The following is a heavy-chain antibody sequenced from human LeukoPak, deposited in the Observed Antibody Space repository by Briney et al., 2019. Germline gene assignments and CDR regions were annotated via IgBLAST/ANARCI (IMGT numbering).Heavy chain of an antibody. D-gene: IGHD3-10*01. CDR3: AKHPHVTMVRGVGAFDI. CDR1: GFTFGDYA. CDR2: ISGSGGST. Sequence: GGSLRLSCTASGFTFGDYAMSWFRQAPGKGLEWVSAISGSGGSTYYADSVKGRFTISRDNSKNTLYLQMNSLRAEDTAVYYCAKHPHVTMVRGVGAFDIWGQGTMVTVSS. V-gene: IGHV3-23*01. J-gene: IGHJ3*02.